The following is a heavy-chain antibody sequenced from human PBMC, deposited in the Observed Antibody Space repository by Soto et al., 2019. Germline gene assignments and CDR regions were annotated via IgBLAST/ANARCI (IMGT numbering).Heavy chain of an antibody. CDR2: ISSSSSYT. J-gene: IGHJ5*02. Sequence: PGGSLSLSCAVSGGTFTSYSLSWFRQAPGKGLEWVSYISSSSSYTNYADSVKGRFTISRDNAKHSLYLQMNSLRAEDTAVYYCSRDYDILRAYGWFHPWGQGTPVNGSA. V-gene: IGHV3-21*01. D-gene: IGHD3-9*01. CDR3: SRDYDILRAYGWFHP. CDR1: GGTFTSYS.